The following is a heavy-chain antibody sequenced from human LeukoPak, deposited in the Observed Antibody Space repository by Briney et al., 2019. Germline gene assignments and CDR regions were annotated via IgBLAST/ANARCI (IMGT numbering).Heavy chain of an antibody. CDR2: INPNSGGT. V-gene: IGHV1-2*02. Sequence: ASVKVSCKASGYTFTSYGINWVRQAPGQGLEWMGWINPNSGGTNYAQKFQGRVTMTRDTSISTAYMELSRLRSDDTAVYYCATLELSDYWGQGTLVTVSS. J-gene: IGHJ4*02. CDR3: ATLELSDY. D-gene: IGHD1-7*01. CDR1: GYTFTSYG.